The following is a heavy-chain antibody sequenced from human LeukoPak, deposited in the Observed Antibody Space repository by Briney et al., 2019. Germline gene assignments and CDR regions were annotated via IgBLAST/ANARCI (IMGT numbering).Heavy chain of an antibody. CDR1: GGSFSSGDYY. J-gene: IGHJ5*02. CDR3: ARDLSAAAGSGHWFDP. Sequence: SQTLSLTCTVSGGSFSSGDYYWSWIRQPPGKGLEWIGHIYYSGSTYYNPSLKSRVTISVDTSKNQFSLKLRSVTAADTAVYYCARDLSAAAGSGHWFDPWGQGTLVTVSS. D-gene: IGHD6-13*01. CDR2: IYYSGST. V-gene: IGHV4-30-4*01.